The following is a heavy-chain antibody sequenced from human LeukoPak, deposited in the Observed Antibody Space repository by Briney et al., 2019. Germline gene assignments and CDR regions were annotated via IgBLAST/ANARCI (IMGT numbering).Heavy chain of an antibody. J-gene: IGHJ5*02. V-gene: IGHV1-69*04. Sequence: SVKVSCKASGGTFSSYAISWVRQAPGQGLEWMERIIPIFGIANYAQKFQGRVTITADKSTSTAYMELSSLRSEDTAVYYCAKGREIAVAGFEDWFDPWGQGTLVTVSS. D-gene: IGHD6-19*01. CDR2: IIPIFGIA. CDR1: GGTFSSYA. CDR3: AKGREIAVAGFEDWFDP.